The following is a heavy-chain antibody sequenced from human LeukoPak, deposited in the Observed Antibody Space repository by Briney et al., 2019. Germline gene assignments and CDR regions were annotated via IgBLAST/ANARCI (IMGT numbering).Heavy chain of an antibody. CDR3: AKAPGIAAAGTADY. CDR1: GFTLSSYG. D-gene: IGHD6-13*01. V-gene: IGHV3-30*18. Sequence: GGSLRLSCAASGFTLSSYGMHWVRQAPGKGLEWVAVISYDGSNKYYADSVKGRFTISRDNSKNTLYLQMNSLRAEDTAVYYCAKAPGIAAAGTADYWGQGTLVTVSS. CDR2: ISYDGSNK. J-gene: IGHJ4*02.